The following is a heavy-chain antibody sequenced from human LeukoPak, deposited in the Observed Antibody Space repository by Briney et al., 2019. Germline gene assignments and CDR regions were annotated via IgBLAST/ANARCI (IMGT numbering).Heavy chain of an antibody. CDR3: ASVRSSASYHDAFDY. CDR1: GYTFTGYY. V-gene: IGHV1-2*02. D-gene: IGHD3-22*01. CDR2: INPNSGGT. Sequence: ASVKVSCKASGYTFTGYYTQWVRQAPGQGLEWMGWINPNSGGTNYAQKFQGRITMTRDTSISTAYMELNRLTSDDTAVYYCASVRSSASYHDAFDYWGQGTQVTVSS. J-gene: IGHJ4*02.